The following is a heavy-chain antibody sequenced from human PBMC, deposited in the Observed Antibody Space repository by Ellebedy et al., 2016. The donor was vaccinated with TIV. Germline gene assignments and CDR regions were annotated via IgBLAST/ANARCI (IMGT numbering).Heavy chain of an antibody. CDR2: ITGSGGGT. Sequence: GESLKISCAASGFTFSSHAMSWVRQAPGKGLQWVSGITGSGGGTYYADSVKGRFTISRDNSKNTLYLQMNSLRPEDTAVYYCAKDHSSSWYYFDYWGQGTLVTVSS. D-gene: IGHD6-13*01. V-gene: IGHV3-23*01. CDR1: GFTFSSHA. CDR3: AKDHSSSWYYFDY. J-gene: IGHJ4*02.